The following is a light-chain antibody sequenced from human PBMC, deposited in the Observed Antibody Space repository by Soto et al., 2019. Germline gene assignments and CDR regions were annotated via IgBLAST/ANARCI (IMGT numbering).Light chain of an antibody. J-gene: IGKJ1*01. V-gene: IGKV1-6*01. CDR3: LQDFNYPWT. CDR2: GAS. CDR1: QHISNS. Sequence: IQMTQSPSSLSASLGDRVTITXRTSQHISNSLNWYQQKAGRAPAVLIYGASGLQNGVPSRFSGSGSGTDFTLTISGLQPEDFATYFCLQDFNYPWTFGQGTKVDIK.